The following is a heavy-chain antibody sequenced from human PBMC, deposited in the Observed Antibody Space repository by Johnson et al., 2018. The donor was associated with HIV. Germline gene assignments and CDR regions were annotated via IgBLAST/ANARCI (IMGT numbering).Heavy chain of an antibody. J-gene: IGHJ3*02. V-gene: IGHV3-11*01. CDR2: ISSSGSNI. CDR1: GFTFSDYY. CDR3: ARGLRVGAIDAFDI. Sequence: QVQLVESGGGLVKPGGSLRLSCAASGFTFSDYYMSWIRQAPGKGLEWVSYISSSGSNIYYADSVKGRFTISRDNAKNSLYVQMNSLRAEDKAVYYCARGLRVGAIDAFDIWGQGTTVTVSS. D-gene: IGHD1-26*01.